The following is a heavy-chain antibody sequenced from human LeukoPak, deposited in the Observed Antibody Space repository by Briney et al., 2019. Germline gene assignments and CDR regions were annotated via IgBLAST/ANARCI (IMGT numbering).Heavy chain of an antibody. CDR3: VKDPSQLWLLGYFDY. V-gene: IGHV3-64D*06. J-gene: IGHJ4*02. CDR1: GFTFSSYA. D-gene: IGHD5-18*01. Sequence: SGGSLRLSCSASGFTFSSYAMHWVRQAPGKGLEYVSAISSNGGSAYYADSVKGRFTISRDNSKNTLYLQMSSLRAEDTAVYYCVKDPSQLWLLGYFDYWGQGTLVTVSS. CDR2: ISSNGGSA.